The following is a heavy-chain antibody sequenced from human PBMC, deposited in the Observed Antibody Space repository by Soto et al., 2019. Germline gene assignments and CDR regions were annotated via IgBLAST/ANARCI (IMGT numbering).Heavy chain of an antibody. Sequence: SETLSLTCTVSGGSISSSSFYWGWLRQPPGKGLEWIGIIFYSGSSYYNPSLKSRVTISVDTSKNQFSLKLSSVTAADTAVYYCARAHCSSNSCYHFDHWGQGTLVTVSS. D-gene: IGHD2-2*01. J-gene: IGHJ4*02. CDR3: ARAHCSSNSCYHFDH. CDR2: IFYSGSS. CDR1: GGSISSSSFY. V-gene: IGHV4-39*01.